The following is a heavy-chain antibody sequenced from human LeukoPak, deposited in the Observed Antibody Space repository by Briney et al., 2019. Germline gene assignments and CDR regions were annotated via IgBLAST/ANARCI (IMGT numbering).Heavy chain of an antibody. CDR2: ITGDGSST. CDR3: ARSNWPYYFDY. J-gene: IGHJ4*02. V-gene: IGHV3-74*01. CDR1: EFTFSTYW. D-gene: IGHD1-1*01. Sequence: QPGGSLRLSCAASEFTFSTYWMHWVRQAPGKGPVWVSWITGDGSSTRYADSVKGRFTISRDNAKNTLYLQVNSLRAEDTAVYYCARSNWPYYFDYWGQGTLVTVSS.